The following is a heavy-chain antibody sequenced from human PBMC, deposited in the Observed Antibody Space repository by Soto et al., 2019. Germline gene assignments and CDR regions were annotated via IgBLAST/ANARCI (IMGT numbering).Heavy chain of an antibody. CDR1: GVTFNFYG. J-gene: IGHJ4*02. V-gene: IGHV3-23*01. CDR3: AKRPSAAAGHSDY. Sequence: PWGSMSLSCAASGVTFNFYGMSWVRQAPGQGLEWVSTISGGGGSTYYADAVKGRFTISRDNSKNTLYLQMHSLRAADTAVYYCAKRPSAAAGHSDYWGQGTQATVSS. D-gene: IGHD6-13*01. CDR2: ISGGGGST.